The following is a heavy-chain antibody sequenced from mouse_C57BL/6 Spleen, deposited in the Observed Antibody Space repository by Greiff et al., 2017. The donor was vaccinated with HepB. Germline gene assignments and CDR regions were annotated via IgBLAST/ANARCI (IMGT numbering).Heavy chain of an antibody. J-gene: IGHJ3*01. CDR2: ISSGGSYT. CDR3: ARQITTVVPFSY. D-gene: IGHD1-1*01. CDR1: GFTFSSYG. Sequence: VQLKQSGGDLVKPGGSLKLSCAASGFTFSSYGMSWVRQTPDKRLEWVATISSGGSYTYYPDSVKGRFTISRDKAKNTLYLQMSSLKSEDTAMYYCARQITTVVPFSYWGQGTLVTVSA. V-gene: IGHV5-6*01.